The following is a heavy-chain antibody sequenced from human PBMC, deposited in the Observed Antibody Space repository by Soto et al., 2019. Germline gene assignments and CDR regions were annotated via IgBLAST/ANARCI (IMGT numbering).Heavy chain of an antibody. J-gene: IGHJ5*02. CDR2: INHSGST. V-gene: IGHV4-34*01. D-gene: IGHD2-15*01. CDR1: GGSFSGYY. Sequence: QVQLQQWGAGLLKPSETLSLTCAVYGGSFSGYYWSWIRQPPGKGLEWIGEINHSGSTNYNPSLKRRVTISVDTSKNQFSLKLSSVTAADTAVYYCARGIADGSCSGCSCYSGSWFDPWGQGTLVTVSS. CDR3: ARGIADGSCSGCSCYSGSWFDP.